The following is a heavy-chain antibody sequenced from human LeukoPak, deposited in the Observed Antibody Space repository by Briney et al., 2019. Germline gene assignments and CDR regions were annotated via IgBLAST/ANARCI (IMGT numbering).Heavy chain of an antibody. Sequence: GGSLRLSCAASGFTFSGSAMHWVRQASGKGLEWVGRIRSKANSYATAYAASVKGRFTISRDDSKNTAYLQMNSLKTEDTAVYYCTRLFVSTGDPWGQGTLVTVSS. J-gene: IGHJ5*02. CDR2: IRSKANSYAT. D-gene: IGHD2/OR15-2a*01. V-gene: IGHV3-73*01. CDR1: GFTFSGSA. CDR3: TRLFVSTGDP.